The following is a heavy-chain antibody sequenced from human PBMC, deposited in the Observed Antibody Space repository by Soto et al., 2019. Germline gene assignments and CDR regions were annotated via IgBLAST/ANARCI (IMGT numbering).Heavy chain of an antibody. J-gene: IGHJ6*02. D-gene: IGHD2-2*01. CDR1: GFTFDDYA. CDR2: ISWNSGSI. CDR3: AKEDSAVLVPSDAYYYCGMDV. V-gene: IGHV3-9*01. Sequence: EVQLVESGGGLVQPGRSLRLSCAASGFTFDDYAMHWVRQAPGKGLEWVSGISWNSGSIGYADSVKGRFNISRDNAKNSLSLRMNSLRAEDTVLYYCAKEDSAVLVPSDAYYYCGMDVWGREATVTVSS.